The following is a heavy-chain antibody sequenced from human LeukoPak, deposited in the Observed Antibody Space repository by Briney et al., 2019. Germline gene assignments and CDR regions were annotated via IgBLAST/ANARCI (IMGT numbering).Heavy chain of an antibody. D-gene: IGHD4-23*01. CDR1: GFTFSSYA. CDR3: AKDLAYGGNSGDYYYGMDV. Sequence: GGSLRLSCAASGFTFSSYAMNWVRQAPGKGLEWVSVISGSGDSTYYAYSVKGRFTISRDNSKNTLYLQMRSLRAEDTAIYYCAKDLAYGGNSGDYYYGMDVWGQGTTVTVSS. V-gene: IGHV3-23*01. CDR2: ISGSGDST. J-gene: IGHJ6*02.